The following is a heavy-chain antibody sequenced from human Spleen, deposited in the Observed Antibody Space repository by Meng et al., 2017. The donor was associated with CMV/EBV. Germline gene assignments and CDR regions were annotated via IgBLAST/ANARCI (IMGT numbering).Heavy chain of an antibody. V-gene: IGHV3-11*04. J-gene: IGHJ4*02. CDR2: ISGNGDYI. Sequence: GESLMISCAAFGFTFSDYYRGWVRQPPGKGLEWVSYISGNGDYIHNADSVKGRFSISRDNTKKSLYLQMNSLRDEDTAVYFCVREPYDSSGFYVPGLNYWGQGTLVTVSS. CDR1: GFTFSDYY. D-gene: IGHD3-22*01. CDR3: VREPYDSSGFYVPGLNY.